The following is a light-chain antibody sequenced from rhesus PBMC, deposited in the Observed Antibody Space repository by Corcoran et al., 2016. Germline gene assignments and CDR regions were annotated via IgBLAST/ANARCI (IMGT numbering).Light chain of an antibody. Sequence: DVVMTQSPLSLPVIPGQLASISCRSTQSLVHSDGKTNLNWLQQKPGQPPRGLIYQVSNRDSGVPDRFSGGGEGTDFTLKISRVGAEEVGVYYCGQGTNIPWAFGQGTKVEVK. CDR3: GQGTNIPWA. CDR2: QVS. V-gene: IGKV2S8*01. CDR1: QSLVHSDGKTN. J-gene: IGKJ1*01.